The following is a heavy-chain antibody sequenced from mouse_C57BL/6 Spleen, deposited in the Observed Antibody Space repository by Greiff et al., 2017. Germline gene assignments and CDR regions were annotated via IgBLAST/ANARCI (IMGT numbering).Heavy chain of an antibody. CDR2: ISSGSSTI. J-gene: IGHJ4*01. Sequence: DVKLVESGGGLVKPGGSLKLSCAASGFTFSDYGMHWVRQAPEKGLEWVAYISSGSSTIYYADTVKGRFTISRDNAKNTLFLQMTSLRSEDTAMYYCARRRRYYAMDYWGQGTSVTVSS. CDR3: ARRRRYYAMDY. V-gene: IGHV5-17*01. CDR1: GFTFSDYG.